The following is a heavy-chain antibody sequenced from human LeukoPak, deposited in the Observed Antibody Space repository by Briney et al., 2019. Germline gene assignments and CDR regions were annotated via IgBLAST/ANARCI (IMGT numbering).Heavy chain of an antibody. Sequence: ASVKVSCKTSGYSFTDYYIHWVRQAPGQGLEWMGWINTKSGRTSPARKFQGRVTITRDPSITTVYMDMAWLTSDDTAIYFCARADFIDAGPYLIGPWGQGTLVTVSS. V-gene: IGHV1-2*02. CDR3: ARADFIDAGPYLIGP. D-gene: IGHD3-3*01. CDR2: INTKSGRT. CDR1: GYSFTDYY. J-gene: IGHJ5*02.